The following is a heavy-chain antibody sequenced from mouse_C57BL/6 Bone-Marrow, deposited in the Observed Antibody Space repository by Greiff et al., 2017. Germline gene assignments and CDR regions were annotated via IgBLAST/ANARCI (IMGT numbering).Heavy chain of an antibody. V-gene: IGHV2-3*01. Sequence: VNVVESGPGLVAPSQSLSITCTVSGFSLTSYGVSWVRQPPGKGLEWLGVIWDDGSTNYHSALISRLSISKDNSKSQVFLKLNSLQTDDTATYYCAKPLYYGSSFAYWGQGTLVTVSA. CDR1: GFSLTSYG. CDR2: IWDDGST. D-gene: IGHD1-1*01. J-gene: IGHJ3*01. CDR3: AKPLYYGSSFAY.